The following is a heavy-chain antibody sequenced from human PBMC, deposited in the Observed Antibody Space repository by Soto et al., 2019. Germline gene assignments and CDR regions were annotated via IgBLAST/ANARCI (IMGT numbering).Heavy chain of an antibody. CDR1: GYSFTSYW. CDR2: IYPGDSDT. CDR3: ARLEVWDLSSGSLGGVTPAYYFDY. Sequence: EVQLVQSGAEVKKPGESLKISCKGSGYSFTSYWIGWVRQMPGKGLEWMGIIYPGDSDTRYSPSFQGQVTISADKSISTAYLQWSSLKASDTAMYYCARLEVWDLSSGSLGGVTPAYYFDYWGQGTLVTVSS. D-gene: IGHD3-10*02. V-gene: IGHV5-51*01. J-gene: IGHJ4*02.